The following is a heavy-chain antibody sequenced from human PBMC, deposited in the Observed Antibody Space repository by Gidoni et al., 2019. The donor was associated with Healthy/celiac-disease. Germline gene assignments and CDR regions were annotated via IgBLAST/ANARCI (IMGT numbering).Heavy chain of an antibody. V-gene: IGHV3-30-3*01. CDR1: GFTFSSYA. CDR2: ISYDGSNK. Sequence: VESGGGVVQPGRSLRLSCAASGFTFSSYAMHWVRQAPGKGLEWVAVISYDGSNKYYADSVKGRFTISRDNSKNTLYLQMNSLRAEDTAVYDCAREYYYDSSGCDYWGQGTLVTVSS. D-gene: IGHD3-22*01. J-gene: IGHJ4*02. CDR3: AREYYYDSSGCDY.